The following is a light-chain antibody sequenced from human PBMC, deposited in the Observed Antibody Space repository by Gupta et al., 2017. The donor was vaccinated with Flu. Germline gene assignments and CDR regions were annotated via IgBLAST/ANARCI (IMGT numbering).Light chain of an antibody. J-gene: IGKJ2*01. CDR2: AAS. Sequence: EVVLTPSPATLSLSPGERATISCSATQRVTSSYLTWYQQKPGKAPRVLIYAASSRDPGIPARFSGSGSGTDFTLTISRLEPEDFAVYYCQQYGDARQTFGQGTKLEIK. CDR1: QRVTSSY. V-gene: IGKV3-20*01. CDR3: QQYGDARQT.